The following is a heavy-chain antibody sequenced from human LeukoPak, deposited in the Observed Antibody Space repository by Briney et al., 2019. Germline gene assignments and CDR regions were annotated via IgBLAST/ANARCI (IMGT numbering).Heavy chain of an antibody. V-gene: IGHV5-51*01. CDR1: GYSFTSYW. D-gene: IGHD2-15*01. CDR3: ARLQVGYCSGGSCYSGYFQH. CDR2: MYPGDSDT. J-gene: IGHJ1*01. Sequence: GGSLRLSCKGSGYSFTSYWIGWVRQMPGKGLEWMGIMYPGDSDTRYSPSFQGQVTISADKSISTAYLQWSSLKASDTAMYYCARLQVGYCSGGSCYSGYFQHWGQGTLVTVSS.